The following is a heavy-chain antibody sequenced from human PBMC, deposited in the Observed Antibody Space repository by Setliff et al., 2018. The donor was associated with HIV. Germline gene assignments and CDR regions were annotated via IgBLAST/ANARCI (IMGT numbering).Heavy chain of an antibody. CDR1: GYSFTTYG. CDR3: ASAGAWQRNALDI. D-gene: IGHD5-12*01. V-gene: IGHV1-18*01. CDR2: ISVHNGKT. Sequence: GASVKVSCKTSGYSFTTYGISWVRQAPGQGFEWMGWISVHNGKTNYGQKFQGRVTMTTDTSTSTAYMELKSLRSDDTAVYYCASAGAWQRNALDIWGQGTMVTVS. J-gene: IGHJ3*02.